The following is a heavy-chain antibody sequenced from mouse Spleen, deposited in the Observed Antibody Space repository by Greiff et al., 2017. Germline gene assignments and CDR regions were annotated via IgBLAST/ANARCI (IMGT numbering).Heavy chain of an antibody. CDR1: GYTFTDYY. D-gene: IGHD3-1*01. CDR2: INPYNGGT. V-gene: IGHV1-19*01. J-gene: IGHJ2*01. CDR3: ARGLSHFDY. Sequence: VQLQQSGPVLVKPGASVKMSCKASGYTFTDYYMNWVKQSHGKSLEWIGVINPYNGGTSYNQKFKGKATLTVDKSSSTAYMELNSLTSEDSAVYYCARGLSHFDYWGQGTTLTVSS.